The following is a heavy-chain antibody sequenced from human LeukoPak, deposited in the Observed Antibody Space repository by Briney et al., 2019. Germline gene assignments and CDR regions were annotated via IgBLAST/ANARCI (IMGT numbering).Heavy chain of an antibody. CDR1: GYTFTSYG. J-gene: IGHJ4*02. CDR2: INPNSGGT. D-gene: IGHD3-3*01. V-gene: IGHV1-2*02. Sequence: ASVKVSCKASGYTFTSYGISWVRQAPGQGLEWMGWINPNSGGTNYAQKFQGRVTMTRDTSISTAYMELSRLRSDDMAVYYCARDKVEGYDFWSGPLYYFDYWGQGTLVTVSS. CDR3: ARDKVEGYDFWSGPLYYFDY.